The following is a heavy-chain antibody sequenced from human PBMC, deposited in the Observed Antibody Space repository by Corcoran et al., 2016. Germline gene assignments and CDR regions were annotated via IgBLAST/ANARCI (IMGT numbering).Heavy chain of an antibody. V-gene: IGHV3-30*18. J-gene: IGHJ4*02. CDR3: AKLWGIDYYESSGYSQWSPRDF. D-gene: IGHD3-22*01. CDR1: GFTFSSYG. Sequence: VQLVESGGGLVKPGGSLRLSCAASGFTFSSYGMHWVRQAPGKGLEWVAVISYDGSNKYYAASVKGRFTISRDNSKNTWYLQMNSLRAEETAVYDWAKLWGIDYYESSGYSQWSPRDFWGQGTLVTVSS. CDR2: ISYDGSNK.